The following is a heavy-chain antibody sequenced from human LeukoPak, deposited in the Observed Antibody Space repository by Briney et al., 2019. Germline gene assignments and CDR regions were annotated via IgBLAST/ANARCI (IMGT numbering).Heavy chain of an antibody. J-gene: IGHJ4*02. V-gene: IGHV1-69*13. D-gene: IGHD5-18*01. CDR3: AREPDTAMFDY. CDR2: IIPIFGTA. CDR1: RDTFTSYA. Sequence: VASVKVSCKASRDTFTSYAISWVRQAPGQGLEWMGGIIPIFGTANYAQKFQGRVTITADESTSTAYMELSSLRSEDRALYYCAREPDTAMFDYWGQGTLVTVPS.